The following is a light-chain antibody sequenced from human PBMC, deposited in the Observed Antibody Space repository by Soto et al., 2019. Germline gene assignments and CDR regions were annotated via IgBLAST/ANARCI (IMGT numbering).Light chain of an antibody. CDR3: SSYTTTTALYV. V-gene: IGLV2-14*03. J-gene: IGLJ1*01. CDR1: SSGGGEYKY. Sequence: QSALTQPASVSGSPGQSITISCTESSSGGGEYKYASWYQQHPGTAPKLIIYDVSNRPSGVSNRFSGSKSGSTASLTISGLQAEDEADYYCSSYTTTTALYVFGAGNKVTVL. CDR2: DVS.